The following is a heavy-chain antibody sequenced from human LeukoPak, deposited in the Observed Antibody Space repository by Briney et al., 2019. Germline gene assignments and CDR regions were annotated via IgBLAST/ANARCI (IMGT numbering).Heavy chain of an antibody. D-gene: IGHD2-2*01. Sequence: ASVKVSCKASGYTFTSYYMHWVRRAPGQGLEWMGIINPSGGSTSYAQKFQGRVTMIRDTSTSTVYMELSSLRSEDTAVYYCARPLPAGDAFDIWGQGTMVTVSS. J-gene: IGHJ3*02. V-gene: IGHV1-46*01. CDR2: INPSGGST. CDR1: GYTFTSYY. CDR3: ARPLPAGDAFDI.